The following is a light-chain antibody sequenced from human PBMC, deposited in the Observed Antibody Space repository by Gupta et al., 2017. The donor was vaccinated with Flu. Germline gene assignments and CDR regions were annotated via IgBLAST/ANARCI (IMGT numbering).Light chain of an antibody. CDR3: SSFVDIKNLWV. J-gene: IGLJ3*02. Sequence: VTIYAPGTSNDVGGYNYVTWYHQRPAKAPQIIIYEVSKRPSGVPARFSGSKSGNTASLTVSGLRAEDEAAYFCSSFVDIKNLWVFGGGTKLTVL. CDR2: EVS. CDR1: SNDVGGYNY. V-gene: IGLV2-8*01.